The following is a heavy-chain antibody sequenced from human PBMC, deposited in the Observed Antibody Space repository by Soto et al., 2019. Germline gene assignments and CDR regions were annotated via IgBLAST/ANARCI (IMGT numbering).Heavy chain of an antibody. CDR3: AAVDTAMGRSGY. J-gene: IGHJ4*02. V-gene: IGHV1-69*12. D-gene: IGHD5-18*01. CDR1: GATFSSYA. Sequence: QVQLVQSGAEVKKPGSSVKVSCKASGATFSSYAITWVRQAPGQGLEWMGGIIPIFGTANYAQKFQGRGTITADESTSTAYMELSSLRSEDTAVYYCAAVDTAMGRSGYWGQGTLVTVSS. CDR2: IIPIFGTA.